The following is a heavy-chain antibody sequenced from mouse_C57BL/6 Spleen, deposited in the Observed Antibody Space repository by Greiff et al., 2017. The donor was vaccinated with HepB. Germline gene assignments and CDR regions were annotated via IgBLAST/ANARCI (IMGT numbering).Heavy chain of an antibody. CDR1: GYTFTTYP. CDR3: AIYDYGSSSDEMDD. D-gene: IGHD1-1*01. V-gene: IGHV1-47*01. CDR2: FHPYNDDT. Sequence: QVQLQQSGAELVKPGASVKMSCKASGYTFTTYPIEWMKQNHGKSLEWIGNFHPYNDDTKYNEKFKGKATLTVEKSSSTVYLELSRLTADDAAVYDCAIYDYGSSSDEMDDWGKGTTVTGAS. J-gene: IGHJ4*01.